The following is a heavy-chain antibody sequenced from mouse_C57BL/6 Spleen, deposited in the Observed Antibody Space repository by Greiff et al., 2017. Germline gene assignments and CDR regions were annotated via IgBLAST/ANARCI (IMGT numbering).Heavy chain of an antibody. CDR2: IDPTCGAT. J-gene: IGHJ4*01. V-gene: IGHV1-72*01. CDR1: GYTFTSYW. D-gene: IGHD2-13*01. CDR3: ASDGDTNDVDY. Sequence: QVQLQQPGAELVKPGASVKLSCKASGYTFTSYWMHWVKQRPGRGLEWIGRIDPTCGATNYNQKFKGKATLTVDKSSSTAYMQLSSLTSEDSAVYYCASDGDTNDVDYWGQGTTVTVSS.